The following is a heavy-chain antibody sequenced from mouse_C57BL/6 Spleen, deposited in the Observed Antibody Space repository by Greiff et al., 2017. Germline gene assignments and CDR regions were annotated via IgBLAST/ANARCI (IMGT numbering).Heavy chain of an antibody. CDR3: AGSAGYGLAY. CDR1: GYTFTSYW. D-gene: IGHD3-2*02. V-gene: IGHV1-64*01. J-gene: IGHJ3*01. CDR2: IHPNSGST. Sequence: QVQLQQPGAELVKPGASVKLSCKASGYTFTSYWMHWVKQRPGHGLEWIGMIHPNSGSTNYNEKFKSKATLTVDKSSSTAYMQLSSLTSVDSAVYYSAGSAGYGLAYWGQGTLVTVSA.